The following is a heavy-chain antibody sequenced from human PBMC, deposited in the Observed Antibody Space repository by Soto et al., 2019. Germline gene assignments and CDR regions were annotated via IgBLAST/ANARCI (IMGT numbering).Heavy chain of an antibody. D-gene: IGHD6-6*01. J-gene: IGHJ4*02. V-gene: IGHV3-66*01. CDR2: IYSGGST. CDR3: ASGEYSSSSRGYYFDY. CDR1: GFTVSSNY. Sequence: EVQLVESGGGLVQPGRSLRLSCAASGFTVSSNYMSWVRQAPGKGLEWVSVIYSGGSTYYADSVKGRFTISRDNSKNTLYLQMNSLRAEDTAVYYCASGEYSSSSRGYYFDYWGQGTLVTVSS.